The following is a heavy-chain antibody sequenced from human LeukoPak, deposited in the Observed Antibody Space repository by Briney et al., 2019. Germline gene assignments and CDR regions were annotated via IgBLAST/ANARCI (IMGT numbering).Heavy chain of an antibody. Sequence: SETLSLTCTVSGGSISSGSYYWSWIRQPAGKGLEWIGRIYTSGSTNYNPSLKSRVTISVDTSKNQFSLKLSSVTAADTAVYYCAREEGNWGQGTLVTVSS. V-gene: IGHV4-61*02. CDR2: IYTSGST. CDR3: AREEGN. J-gene: IGHJ4*02. CDR1: GGSISSGSYY.